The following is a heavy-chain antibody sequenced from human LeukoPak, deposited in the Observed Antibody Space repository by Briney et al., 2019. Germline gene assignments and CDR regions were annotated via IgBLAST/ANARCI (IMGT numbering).Heavy chain of an antibody. D-gene: IGHD3-9*01. CDR3: ARTGGRGSALTGYHDY. V-gene: IGHV4-59*08. CDR1: GGPLSAYY. CDR2: IYDTGNT. Sequence: SETLSLTCTVSGGPLSAYYWTWIRQPPGKGLEWIGYIYDTGNTNYNPSLKSRVTMSVDTPKNQFSLKLSSVTAADTAVYYCARTGGRGSALTGYHDYWGQGALVTVSS. J-gene: IGHJ4*02.